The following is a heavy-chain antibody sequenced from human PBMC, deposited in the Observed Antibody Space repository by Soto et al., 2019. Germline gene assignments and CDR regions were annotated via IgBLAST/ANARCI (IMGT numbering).Heavy chain of an antibody. V-gene: IGHV4-59*08. CDR2: IYNSGRT. CDR1: GGSISGYY. J-gene: IGHJ4*02. D-gene: IGHD1-1*01. CDR3: ARRYGYSFDY. Sequence: SETLSLTCTVSGGSISGYYWSWIRQPPGKGLEWIGYIYNSGRTNYNPSLKSRVTISVDTSKNQFSLKLSSVTAADTAVYYCARRYGYSFDYWGQGTLVTVS.